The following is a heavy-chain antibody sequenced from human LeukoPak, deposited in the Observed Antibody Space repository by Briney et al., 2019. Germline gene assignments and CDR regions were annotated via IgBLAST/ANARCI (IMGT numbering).Heavy chain of an antibody. J-gene: IGHJ5*02. CDR3: ARAIITMVRGVSAPNWFDP. CDR1: GGCISSGSYF. D-gene: IGHD3-10*01. V-gene: IGHV4-61*02. CDR2: IYTCGST. Sequence: SQTLSLTCIVSGGCISSGSYFWSCIRQPAGKGLEWIGRIYTCGSTNYNPPLKSRVTISVDTSKNQFSLKLSSVTAADTAVYYCARAIITMVRGVSAPNWFDPWGQGTLVTVSS.